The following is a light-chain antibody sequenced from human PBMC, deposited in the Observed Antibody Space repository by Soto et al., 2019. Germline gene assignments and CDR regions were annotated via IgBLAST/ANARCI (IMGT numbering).Light chain of an antibody. Sequence: EIVLTQSPGTLSLSPGERASLSCRASQSVSINYLAWYQQKPGQAPRLLIYGVSSRATGIPDRVSGSGAETDFTLTISRLEPEDSAVYYCQQYGRSPWTFGQGTKVDI. J-gene: IGKJ1*01. V-gene: IGKV3-20*01. CDR1: QSVSINY. CDR3: QQYGRSPWT. CDR2: GVS.